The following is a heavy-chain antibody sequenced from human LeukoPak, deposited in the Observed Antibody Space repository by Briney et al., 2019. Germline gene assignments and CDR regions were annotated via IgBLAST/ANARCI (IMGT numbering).Heavy chain of an antibody. CDR2: ISGSGGST. D-gene: IGHD3-3*01. V-gene: IGHV3-23*01. CDR3: ATLLRFLEWLPHAGYMDV. J-gene: IGHJ6*03. CDR1: GLTVSSNY. Sequence: SGGSLRLSCAASGLTVSSNYMSWVRQAPGKGLEWVSAISGSGGSTYYADSVKGRFTISRDNSKNTLYLQMNSLRAEDTAVYYCATLLRFLEWLPHAGYMDVWGKGTTVTVSS.